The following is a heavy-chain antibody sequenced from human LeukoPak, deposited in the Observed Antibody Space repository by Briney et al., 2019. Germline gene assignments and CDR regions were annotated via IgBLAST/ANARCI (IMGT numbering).Heavy chain of an antibody. J-gene: IGHJ5*02. CDR1: GGSISSSSYY. V-gene: IGHV4-39*01. Sequence: SETLSLTCTVSGGSISSSSYYWGWIRQPPGKGLEWIGSIYYSGSTYYNPSLKSRVTISVDTSKNQFSLKLSSVTAADTAVYYCERQDSKLMVYAISWFDPWGQGTLVTVSS. D-gene: IGHD2-8*01. CDR3: ERQDSKLMVYAISWFDP. CDR2: IYYSGST.